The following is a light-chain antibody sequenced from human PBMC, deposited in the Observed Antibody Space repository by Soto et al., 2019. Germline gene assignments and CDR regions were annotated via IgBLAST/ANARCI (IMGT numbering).Light chain of an antibody. CDR3: QQYYAGRT. Sequence: DIVMTQSPDSLAVSLGERATINCKSSQSVLYSSNNKNYLAWYQQKPGQPPKVLIYWASTRESGVPDRFGGSGSGTYFTLSISSLQAEDGAVYYCQQYYAGRTFGQGTKVEIK. J-gene: IGKJ1*01. CDR2: WAS. CDR1: QSVLYSSNNKNY. V-gene: IGKV4-1*01.